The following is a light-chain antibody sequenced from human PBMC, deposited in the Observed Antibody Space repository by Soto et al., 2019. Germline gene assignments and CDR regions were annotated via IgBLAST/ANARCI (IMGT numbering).Light chain of an antibody. CDR2: DVS. Sequence: QSLLTQPASVSGSPGQSIAISCTGTSSDVGAYNSVSWYQQCPGKAPKLMIHDVSNRPSGVSDRFSGSKSGNTASLTISGLQAEDEADYYCSSYTSSSSYVFGSGTKVTVL. CDR3: SSYTSSSSYV. CDR1: SSDVGAYNS. J-gene: IGLJ1*01. V-gene: IGLV2-14*01.